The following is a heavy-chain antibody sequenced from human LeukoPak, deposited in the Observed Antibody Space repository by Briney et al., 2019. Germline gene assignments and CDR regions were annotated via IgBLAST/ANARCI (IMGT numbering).Heavy chain of an antibody. J-gene: IGHJ4*02. V-gene: IGHV4-31*03. CDR1: GGSISSGGYY. Sequence: SETLSLTCTVSGGSISSGGYYWSWIRQHPGKGLEWIGYIYYSGSTYYNPSLKSRVTISVDTSKNQFSLKLSSVTAADTAVYYCAMTEVVTGPLIDYWGQGTLVTVSS. CDR2: IYYSGST. CDR3: AMTEVVTGPLIDY. D-gene: IGHD2-21*02.